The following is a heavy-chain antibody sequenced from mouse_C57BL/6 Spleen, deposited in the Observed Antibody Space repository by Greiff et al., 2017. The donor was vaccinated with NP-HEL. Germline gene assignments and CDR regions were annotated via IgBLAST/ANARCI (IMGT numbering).Heavy chain of an antibody. V-gene: IGHV1-7*01. J-gene: IGHJ2*01. Sequence: VQLQQSGAELAKPGASVKLSCKASGYTFTSYWMHWVKQRPGQGLEWIGYINPSSGYTKYNQKFKDKATLTADKSSSTAYMQLSSLTYEDSAVYYCARGYYGSSPLFDYWGQGTTLTVSS. CDR2: INPSSGYT. D-gene: IGHD1-1*01. CDR1: GYTFTSYW. CDR3: ARGYYGSSPLFDY.